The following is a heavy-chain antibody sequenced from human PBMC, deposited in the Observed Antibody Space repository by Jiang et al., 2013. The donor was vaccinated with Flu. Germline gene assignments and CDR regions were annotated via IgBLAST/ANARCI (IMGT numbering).Heavy chain of an antibody. CDR3: ARNTRDGYNSDY. D-gene: IGHD5-24*01. CDR2: ISSSGSTI. Sequence: QLLESGEAWYRPGGSLRLSCAASGFTFSSYEMNWVRQAPGKGLEWVSHISSSGSTIYYADSVKGRFTISRDNAKNSLYLQMNSLRAEDTAVYYCARNTRDGYNSDYWGQGTLVTVSS. V-gene: IGHV3-48*03. CDR1: GFTFSSYE. J-gene: IGHJ4*02.